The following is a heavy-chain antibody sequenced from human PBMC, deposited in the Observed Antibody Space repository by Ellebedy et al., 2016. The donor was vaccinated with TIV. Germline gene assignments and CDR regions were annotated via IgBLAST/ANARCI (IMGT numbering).Heavy chain of an antibody. CDR1: GFTLSNYW. J-gene: IGHJ4*02. CDR2: IKQDGSEK. V-gene: IGHV3-7*01. CDR3: AGDGIVGGTTEYYFDY. D-gene: IGHD1-26*01. Sequence: GESLKISCAASGFTLSNYWMSWVRQAPGKGLEWVANIKQDGSEKYYVDSVKGRFTISRDNAKNSLYLQMNSLRAEDTAVYFCAGDGIVGGTTEYYFDYWGQGTLVTVSS.